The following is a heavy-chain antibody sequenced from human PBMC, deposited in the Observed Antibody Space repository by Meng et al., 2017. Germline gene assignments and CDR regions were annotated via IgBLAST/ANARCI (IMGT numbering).Heavy chain of an antibody. J-gene: IGHJ4*02. Sequence: ASVKVSCKASGYTFTSYDINWVRQAPGQGLEWMGWISAYNGNTNYAQKLQGRVTMTTDTSTSTAYMELRSLRSDDTAVYYCARAPHYDFWSGYLFDYWGQGTLVTVSS. D-gene: IGHD3-3*01. CDR1: GYTFTSYD. CDR3: ARAPHYDFWSGYLFDY. CDR2: ISAYNGNT. V-gene: IGHV1-18*01.